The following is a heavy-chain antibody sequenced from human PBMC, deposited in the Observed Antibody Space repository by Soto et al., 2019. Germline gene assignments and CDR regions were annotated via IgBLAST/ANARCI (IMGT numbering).Heavy chain of an antibody. J-gene: IGHJ4*02. V-gene: IGHV4-39*01. D-gene: IGHD2-21*02. Sequence: QLQLQESGPGLVKPSEALSLTCAVSGASISSRTYYWGWIRQPPGKGLEWIWTSFSGGSTYFNPSPKNRDTSSVVTSKNHFTLKLSSLTAADTAHYCYARHLAYCSSDCYGPDTANHPGERYYFDYWGQGTLVTVSS. CDR3: ARHLAYCSSDCYGPDTANHPGERYYFDY. CDR1: GASISSRTYY. CDR2: SFSGGST.